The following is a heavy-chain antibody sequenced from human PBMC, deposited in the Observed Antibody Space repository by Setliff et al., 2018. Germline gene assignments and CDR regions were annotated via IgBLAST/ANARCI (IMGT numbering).Heavy chain of an antibody. CDR1: GGSISSYY. Sequence: SETLSLTCTVSGGSISSYYWSWIRQPPGKRLEWIGYIYYSGSTNYNPSLESRVTISVDTSKNQFSLRLNSATAADTAVYYCARLRGAFDYWGQGTLVT. V-gene: IGHV4-59*01. CDR3: ARLRGAFDY. D-gene: IGHD3-16*01. CDR2: IYYSGST. J-gene: IGHJ4*02.